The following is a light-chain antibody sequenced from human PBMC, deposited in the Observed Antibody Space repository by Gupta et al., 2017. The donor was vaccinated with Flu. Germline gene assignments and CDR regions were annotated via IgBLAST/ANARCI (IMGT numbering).Light chain of an antibody. CDR3: QQYGSSPPVT. Sequence: LPPSPGTLSLSPGERATLSCRASQSVSSSYLAWYQQKPGQAPRLLIYGASSRATGIPDRFSGSGSGTDFTLTISRLEPEDFAVYYCQQYGSSPPVTFGQGTQLEIK. J-gene: IGKJ2*01. CDR1: QSVSSSY. CDR2: GAS. V-gene: IGKV3-20*01.